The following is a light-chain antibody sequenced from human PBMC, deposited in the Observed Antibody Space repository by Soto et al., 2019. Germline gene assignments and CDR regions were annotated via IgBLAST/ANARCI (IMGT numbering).Light chain of an antibody. J-gene: IGKJ1*01. CDR3: QQYYSTPWT. Sequence: DVVLTQSPDSLAVSLGERATIICKSSQSVLYSSNNMNYLAWYQQKVGQPPKLLIYWASTRESGVPDRFGGSGSGTEFTLTINSLQAEDVAVYYCQQYYSTPWTFGQGTKVEIK. CDR1: QSVLYSSNNMNY. V-gene: IGKV4-1*01. CDR2: WAS.